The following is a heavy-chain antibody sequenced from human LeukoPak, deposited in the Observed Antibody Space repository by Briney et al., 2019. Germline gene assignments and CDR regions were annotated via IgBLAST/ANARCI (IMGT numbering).Heavy chain of an antibody. CDR3: ARERAVADYYYYMDV. J-gene: IGHJ6*03. CDR2: INQSGGT. D-gene: IGHD6-19*01. CDR1: GGSFSGYY. V-gene: IGHV4-34*01. Sequence: KPSETLSLTCAVYGGSFSGYYWSWIRQSPGKGLEWLGEINQSGGTNYNPSLRGRATIAVDPSKNQFSLRLGSLTAADTAIYYCARERAVADYYYYMDVWGKGTTVIVSS.